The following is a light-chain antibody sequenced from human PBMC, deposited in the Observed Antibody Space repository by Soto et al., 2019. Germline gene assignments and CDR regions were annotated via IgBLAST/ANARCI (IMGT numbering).Light chain of an antibody. J-gene: IGLJ3*02. V-gene: IGLV3-21*02. Sequence: SYELTQPPSVSVAPGQTATVPCGGRNIGSKSVHWYQQKPGQAPVLVVHDDSDRPSGIPGRFSGSNSGDTATLTISGVEAGDEADYYCQVWDRSSNHWVFGGGTQLTVL. CDR3: QVWDRSSNHWV. CDR2: DDS. CDR1: NIGSKS.